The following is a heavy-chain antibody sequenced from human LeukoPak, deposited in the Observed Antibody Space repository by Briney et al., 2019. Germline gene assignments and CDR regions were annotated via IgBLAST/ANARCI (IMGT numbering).Heavy chain of an antibody. Sequence: GGSLRLSCAASGFTFSDYYMSWIRQAPGKWLDCVSYISSSGSTIYYADSVKGRFTISRDSAKNSLYLQMNSLRAEDTAVYYCARDGGYYDSSGYYYPGPHFDYWGQGTLVTVSS. D-gene: IGHD3-22*01. CDR3: ARDGGYYDSSGYYYPGPHFDY. CDR1: GFTFSDYY. J-gene: IGHJ4*02. V-gene: IGHV3-11*04. CDR2: ISSSGSTI.